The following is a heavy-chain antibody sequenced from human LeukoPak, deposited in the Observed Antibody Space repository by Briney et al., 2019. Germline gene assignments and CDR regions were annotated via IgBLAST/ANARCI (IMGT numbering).Heavy chain of an antibody. CDR3: ARGPYRTNV. CDR2: INDSGSA. Sequence: SETLSLTCAVSGGSFSDYYCSWFRLPPGKGLEWIGGINDSGSANYNPSLKSRVAISIDTSKSQSSLKLTSVTAADTAVHYCARGPYRTNVWGQGTTVTVSS. V-gene: IGHV4-34*01. J-gene: IGHJ6*02. CDR1: GGSFSDYY.